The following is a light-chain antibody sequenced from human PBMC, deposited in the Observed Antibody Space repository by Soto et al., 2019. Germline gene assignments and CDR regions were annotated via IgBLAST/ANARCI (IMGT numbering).Light chain of an antibody. Sequence: EIVLTQSPGTLSLSPGERATLSCRASQSVSSNNLAWYQQRPGQAPRVVIYGASTRATGIPERFSGSGSGTDFTLTISRLEPEDFAVYYCQQYGSSPPYTFGQGTKLKIK. CDR3: QQYGSSPPYT. J-gene: IGKJ2*01. CDR2: GAS. CDR1: QSVSSNN. V-gene: IGKV3-20*01.